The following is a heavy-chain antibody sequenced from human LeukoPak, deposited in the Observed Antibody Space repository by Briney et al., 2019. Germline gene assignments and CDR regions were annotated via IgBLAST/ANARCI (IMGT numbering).Heavy chain of an antibody. V-gene: IGHV4-34*01. J-gene: IGHJ6*04. CDR3: ARFSPCSMVRGVKRVSRYYGMDV. CDR1: AVSFSGYY. D-gene: IGHD3-10*01. CDR2: INHSGTT. Sequence: SETLSLTCAVYAVSFSGYYWSWLRQPPGKGLEWFGEINHSGTTNYNPSHKSRVTISLDTSKNQCSLKLSSVTAADTAVYYCARFSPCSMVRGVKRVSRYYGMDVWGKGTTVTVSS.